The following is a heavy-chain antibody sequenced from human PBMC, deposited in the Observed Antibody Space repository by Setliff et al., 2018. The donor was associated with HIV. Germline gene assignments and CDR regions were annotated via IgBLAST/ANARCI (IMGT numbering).Heavy chain of an antibody. CDR1: GYTFTGYY. D-gene: IGHD1-26*01. CDR3: ARDLGPGGGSYRMPINWFDP. V-gene: IGHV1-2*02. CDR2: INPNSGGT. Sequence: ASVKVSCKASGYTFTGYYMHWVRQAPGQGLEWMGWINPNSGGTNYAQKFQGRVTMARDTSISTAYMELSRLRSDDTAVYYCARDLGPGGGSYRMPINWFDPWGQGTLVTVSS. J-gene: IGHJ5*02.